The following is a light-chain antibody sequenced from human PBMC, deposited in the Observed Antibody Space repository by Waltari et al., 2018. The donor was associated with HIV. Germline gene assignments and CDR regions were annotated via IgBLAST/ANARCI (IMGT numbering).Light chain of an antibody. Sequence: QSVLTQPPSVSAAPGQKVTISCSGSSSNIGNNYVSWYQQLPGTTPKLLIYENNKRPSGIPDRSAGSKSGTSATLGVTGLQTGDEADYYCGTWDTSLSAVLFGGGTKLTVL. J-gene: IGLJ2*01. CDR2: ENN. CDR1: SSNIGNNY. CDR3: GTWDTSLSAVL. V-gene: IGLV1-51*02.